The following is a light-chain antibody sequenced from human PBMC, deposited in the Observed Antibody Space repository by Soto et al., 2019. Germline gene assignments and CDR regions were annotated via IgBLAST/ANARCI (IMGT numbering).Light chain of an antibody. CDR1: QSVSSY. CDR2: DAS. CDR3: QQRSTTWT. J-gene: IGKJ1*01. V-gene: IGKV3-11*01. Sequence: EIVVTQAPATLSLSPGGRATLSCRASQSVSSYLAWYQQKPGQAPRLLIYDASNRATGIPARFSGSGSGTDFTLTIRSLEPEDFAVYYCQQRSTTWTFGQGTKVDIK.